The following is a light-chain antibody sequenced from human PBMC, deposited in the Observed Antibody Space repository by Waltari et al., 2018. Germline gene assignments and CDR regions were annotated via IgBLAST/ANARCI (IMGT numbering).Light chain of an antibody. CDR1: TSDIRKYNL. Sequence: QSALTQTASVSGSPGQANTIPCRGTTSDIRKYNLVSWYQQHPGKAPTLIIYDVNKRPSGVSNRFSGSKSGNTAFLTISGLQSADEADYYCCSYAGSAISMFGGGTKVTVL. V-gene: IGLV2-23*02. CDR3: CSYAGSAISM. J-gene: IGLJ3*02. CDR2: DVN.